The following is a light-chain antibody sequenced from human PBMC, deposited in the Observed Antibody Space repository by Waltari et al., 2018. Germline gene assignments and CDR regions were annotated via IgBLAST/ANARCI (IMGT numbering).Light chain of an antibody. CDR1: QSVSGNY. CDR2: ETS. J-gene: IGKJ5*01. Sequence: VLTQSPATLSLSPGERVTLSCRASQSVSGNYFTWYQQQPGQSPRLLIYETSTRATGVPDRFRGSGSGTEFTLTIDRLEPEDFAVYFCQQYSASPHVTFGQGTRLEIK. V-gene: IGKV3-20*01. CDR3: QQYSASPHVT.